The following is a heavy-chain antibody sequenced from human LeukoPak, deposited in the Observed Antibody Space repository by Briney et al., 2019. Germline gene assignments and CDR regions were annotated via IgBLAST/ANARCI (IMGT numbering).Heavy chain of an antibody. CDR2: INSDGSST. D-gene: IGHD3-9*01. CDR3: ARSYYDILIGYYGWYYYYYMDV. J-gene: IGHJ6*03. CDR1: GFTFSSYW. V-gene: IGHV3-74*01. Sequence: GGSLRLSCAASGFTFSSYWMHWVRQAPGKGLVWVSRINSDGSSTSYADSVKGRFTISRDNAKNTLYLQMNSLRAEDTAVYYCARSYYDILIGYYGWYYYYYMDVWGKGTTVTVSS.